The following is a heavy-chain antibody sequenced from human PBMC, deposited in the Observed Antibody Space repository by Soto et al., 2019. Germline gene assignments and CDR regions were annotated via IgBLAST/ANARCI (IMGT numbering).Heavy chain of an antibody. V-gene: IGHV1-2*02. CDR2: INPNSGGT. D-gene: IGHD3-10*01. Sequence: ASVKVSCKASGYTFTGYYMHWVRQAPGQGLEWMGWINPNSGGTNYAQKFQGRVTMTRDTSIGTAYMELSRLRSDDTAVYYCARDSTMVRGVIITSYWGQGTLVTVSS. CDR1: GYTFTGYY. J-gene: IGHJ4*02. CDR3: ARDSTMVRGVIITSY.